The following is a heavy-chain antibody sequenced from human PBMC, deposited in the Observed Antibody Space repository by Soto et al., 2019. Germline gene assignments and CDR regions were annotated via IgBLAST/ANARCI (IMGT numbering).Heavy chain of an antibody. D-gene: IGHD5-18*01. CDR2: IYTHGTT. V-gene: IGHV3-66*01. CDR1: GFTVSYHY. J-gene: IGHJ4*02. Sequence: EVHLVESGGGLVHPGGSLRLSCAVPGFTVSYHYMSWVHRPPGRGLECVSVIYTHGTTHYADDVKGRFTVSRDNSKNTLYPQMNSRRAEDSAVYYCARDWVGYGYGDQWGQGTLVTVS. CDR3: ARDWVGYGYGDQ.